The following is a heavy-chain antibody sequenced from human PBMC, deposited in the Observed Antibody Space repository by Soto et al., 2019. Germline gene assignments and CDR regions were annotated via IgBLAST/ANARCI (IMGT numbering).Heavy chain of an antibody. Sequence: SVKVSCKASGGTFSSYAISWVRQAPGQGLEWMGGIIPIFGTANYAQKFQGRVTITADESTSTVYMELSSLRSEDTAVYYCASRCTIFGSFDYWGQGTLVTVSS. CDR2: IIPIFGTA. J-gene: IGHJ4*02. CDR3: ASRCTIFGSFDY. CDR1: GGTFSSYA. D-gene: IGHD3-3*01. V-gene: IGHV1-69*13.